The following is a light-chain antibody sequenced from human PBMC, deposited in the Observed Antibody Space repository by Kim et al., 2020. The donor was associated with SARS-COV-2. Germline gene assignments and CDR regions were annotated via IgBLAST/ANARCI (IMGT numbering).Light chain of an antibody. V-gene: IGLV3-21*04. Sequence: SYELTQPPSVSVAPGKTARMTCGGNNIGSESVHWYQQKPGQAPVLVIYYDRDRPSGIPERFSGSNSGNTATLTISRVEAGDEADYYCQVWDSSSDHSVVFGGGTKLTVL. CDR2: YDR. CDR3: QVWDSSSDHSVV. J-gene: IGLJ2*01. CDR1: NIGSES.